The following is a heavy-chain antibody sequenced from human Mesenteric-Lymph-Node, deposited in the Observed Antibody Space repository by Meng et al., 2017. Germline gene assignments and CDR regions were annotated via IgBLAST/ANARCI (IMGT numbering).Heavy chain of an antibody. CDR3: AHRRVAAAGSNWFDP. CDR1: WFSLSTGGVC. J-gene: IGHJ5*02. V-gene: IGHV2-5*02. D-gene: IGHD6-13*01. CDR2: IYWDDDK. Sequence: MPVKEPCPQPVKTTQTLTLTWTFSWFSLSTGGVCVGLIRQPPGKALEWLALIYWDDDKRYSPSLKSRLTITKDTSKNQVVLTMTNMDPVDTATYYCAHRRVAAAGSNWFDPWGQGTLVTVSS.